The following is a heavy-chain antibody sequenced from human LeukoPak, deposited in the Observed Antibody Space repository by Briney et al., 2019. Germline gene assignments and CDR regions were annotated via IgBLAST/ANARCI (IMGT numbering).Heavy chain of an antibody. V-gene: IGHV1-69*06. CDR1: GGTFSSYA. CDR2: IIPIFGTA. CDR3: ARVVQSGGTLYHWFDP. Sequence: SVKVSCKASGGTFSSYAISWVRQAPGQGLEWMGGIIPIFGTANYAQKFQGRVTITADKSTSTAYMELSSLRSEDTAVYYCARVVQSGGTLYHWFDPWGQGTLVTVSS. J-gene: IGHJ5*02. D-gene: IGHD2-15*01.